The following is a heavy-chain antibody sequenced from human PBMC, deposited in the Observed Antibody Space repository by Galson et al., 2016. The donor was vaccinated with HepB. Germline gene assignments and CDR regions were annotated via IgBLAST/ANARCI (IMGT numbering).Heavy chain of an antibody. CDR3: ARKTAGAFDY. Sequence: SLRLSCAASGFTFSSYAMTWVRQAPGKGLEWVSVITDSGSRTYYADSVKGRFTISRDNSKTTLYLEMNNLRVEDSAVYYCARKTAGAFDYWGQGTLVTVSS. V-gene: IGHV3-23*01. CDR2: ITDSGSRT. CDR1: GFTFSSYA. J-gene: IGHJ4*02.